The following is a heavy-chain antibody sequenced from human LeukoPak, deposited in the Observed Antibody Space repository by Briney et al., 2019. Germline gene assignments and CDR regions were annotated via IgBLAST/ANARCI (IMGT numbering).Heavy chain of an antibody. D-gene: IGHD3-10*01. Sequence: SETLSLTCTVSGYSISSGYYWGWIRQPPGKGLEWIGSIYYSGSTYYNPSLKSRVTISVDTSKNQFSLKLSSVTAADTAVYYCARLRVRGVISDWGQGTLVTVSS. CDR3: ARLRVRGVISD. CDR2: IYYSGST. CDR1: GYSISSGYY. J-gene: IGHJ4*02. V-gene: IGHV4-38-2*02.